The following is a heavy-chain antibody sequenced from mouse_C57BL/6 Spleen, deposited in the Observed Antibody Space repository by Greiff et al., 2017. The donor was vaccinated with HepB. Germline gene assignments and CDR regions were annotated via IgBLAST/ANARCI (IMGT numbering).Heavy chain of an antibody. CDR1: GYSITSGYY. D-gene: IGHD2-4*01. Sequence: EVKLQESGPGLVKPSQSLSLTCSVTGYSITSGYYWNWIRQFPGNKLEWMGYISYDGSNNYNPSLKNRISITRDTSKNQFFLKLNSVTTEDTATYYCARDGYDDDKREVWAWFAYWGQGTLVTVSA. CDR3: ARDGYDDDKREVWAWFAY. J-gene: IGHJ3*01. V-gene: IGHV3-6*01. CDR2: ISYDGSN.